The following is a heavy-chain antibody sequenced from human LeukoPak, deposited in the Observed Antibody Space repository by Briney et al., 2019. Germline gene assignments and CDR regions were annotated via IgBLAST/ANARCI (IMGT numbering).Heavy chain of an antibody. Sequence: GGSLRLSCAASGFTFSNAWMTWVRQAPGKGLEWVGRIYRNADGGTTDYAAPVKGRFTISRDDSKNTLYLQMNSLKTEDTAVYYCTTDSYCSTTTCYASSNYYYGLDAWGQGTSVTVS. D-gene: IGHD2-2*01. CDR2: IYRNADGGTT. J-gene: IGHJ6*02. V-gene: IGHV3-15*05. CDR1: GFTFSNAW. CDR3: TTDSYCSTTTCYASSNYYYGLDA.